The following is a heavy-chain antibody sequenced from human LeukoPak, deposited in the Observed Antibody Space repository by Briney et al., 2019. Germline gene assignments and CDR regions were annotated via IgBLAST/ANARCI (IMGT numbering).Heavy chain of an antibody. V-gene: IGHV4-59*01. Sequence: NASETLSLTCTVSGGSISGYYWSWIRQSPAKGLEWIGHVYYSGSAYYNPSLKGRVTISVDTSKNQFSLKLSSVTAADTAVYYCARRATSWYFDYWGQGTLVTVSS. J-gene: IGHJ4*02. D-gene: IGHD3-10*01. CDR1: GGSISGYY. CDR3: ARRATSWYFDY. CDR2: VYYSGSA.